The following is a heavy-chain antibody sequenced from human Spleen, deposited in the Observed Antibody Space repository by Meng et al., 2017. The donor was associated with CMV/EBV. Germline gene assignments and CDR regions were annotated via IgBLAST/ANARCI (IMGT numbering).Heavy chain of an antibody. Sequence: FSNAGMSWVRQAPGKELEWVGRIKSKTDGGTTDYAAPVKGRFTISRDDSKNTLYLQMNSLKTEDTAVYYCTTESAGYSSSWYRWFDPRGQGTLVTVSS. CDR2: IKSKTDGGTT. CDR3: TTESAGYSSSWYRWFDP. V-gene: IGHV3-15*01. J-gene: IGHJ5*02. CDR1: FSNAG. D-gene: IGHD6-13*01.